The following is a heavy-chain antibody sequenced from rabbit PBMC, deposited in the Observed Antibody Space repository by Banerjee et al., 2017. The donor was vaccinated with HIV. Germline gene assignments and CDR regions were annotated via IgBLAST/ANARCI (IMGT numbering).Heavy chain of an antibody. CDR1: GFDFSSSYW. D-gene: IGHD4-1*01. Sequence: QSLEESGGDLVKPGTSLTLTCTASGFDFSSSYWICWVRQAPGKGLEWIACIYVGSSGSTWYASWAKGRFTISKTSSTTVTLQMTSLTAADTATYFCARDSSGWGGYGFSLWGQGTLVTVS. CDR3: ARDSSGWGGYGFSL. CDR2: IYVGSSGST. J-gene: IGHJ4*01. V-gene: IGHV1S40*01.